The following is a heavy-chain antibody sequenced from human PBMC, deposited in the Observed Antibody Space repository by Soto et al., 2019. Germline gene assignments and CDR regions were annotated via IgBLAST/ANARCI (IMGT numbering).Heavy chain of an antibody. J-gene: IGHJ4*02. D-gene: IGHD6-19*01. CDR3: AKDLPAGGWYNGGFDY. Sequence: QVQLVESGGGVVQPGRSLRLSCAASGFTFSSYGMHWVRQAPGKGLEWVAVISYDGSNKYYADSVKGRFTISRDNSKNTLYLQMNSLRAEDTAGYYCAKDLPAGGWYNGGFDYWGQGTLVTVSS. CDR2: ISYDGSNK. CDR1: GFTFSSYG. V-gene: IGHV3-30*18.